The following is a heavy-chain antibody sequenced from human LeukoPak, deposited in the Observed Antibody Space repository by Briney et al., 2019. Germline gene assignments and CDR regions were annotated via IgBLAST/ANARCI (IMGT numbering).Heavy chain of an antibody. CDR2: ISGSGRNT. D-gene: IGHD3-22*01. Sequence: GGSLRLSCAASGFTFSSYAMNWVRQAPVKGLEWVSGISGSGRNTYYADSVKGRFTISRDNSNSTLYLQMNSLNAEHTAVYYCATNYYDSSGYFPDFDFWGQGALVSVSS. CDR1: GFTFSSYA. J-gene: IGHJ4*02. CDR3: ATNYYDSSGYFPDFDF. V-gene: IGHV3-23*01.